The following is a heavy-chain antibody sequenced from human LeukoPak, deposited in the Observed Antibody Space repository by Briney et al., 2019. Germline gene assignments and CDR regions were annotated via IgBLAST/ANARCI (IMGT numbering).Heavy chain of an antibody. Sequence: ASVKVSCKASGYTFASYDINWVRQATGQGLEWMGWMHPNSGNTGYAQNFQGRVTMTRNTSISTAYMELSSLRSEDTAVYYCARGGPVAATHKYFQHWGQGTLVTVSS. CDR2: MHPNSGNT. D-gene: IGHD6-19*01. CDR3: ARGGPVAATHKYFQH. J-gene: IGHJ1*01. V-gene: IGHV1-8*01. CDR1: GYTFASYD.